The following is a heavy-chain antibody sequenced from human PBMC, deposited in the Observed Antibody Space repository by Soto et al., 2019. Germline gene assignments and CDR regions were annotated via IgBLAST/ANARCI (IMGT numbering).Heavy chain of an antibody. CDR3: ARGPRYCSTTTCFSGVTWFDP. CDR1: GYTFTSYG. D-gene: IGHD2-2*01. J-gene: IGHJ5*02. CDR2: ISSYNGNT. V-gene: IGHV1-18*04. Sequence: ASVKVSCKASGYTFTSYGISWVRQAPGQGLEWMGWISSYNGNTNYAQKVQGRVTLTTDTSTSTTYMELRSLRSDDTAVYYCARGPRYCSTTTCFSGVTWFDPWGQGTLVTVSP.